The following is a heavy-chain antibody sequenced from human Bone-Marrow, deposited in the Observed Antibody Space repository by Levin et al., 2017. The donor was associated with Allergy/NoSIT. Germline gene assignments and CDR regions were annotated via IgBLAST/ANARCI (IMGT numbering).Heavy chain of an antibody. V-gene: IGHV3-23*01. CDR2: VTGSGGGT. CDR1: GFTFSNFA. Sequence: GGSLRLSCATSGFTFSNFAMNWVRHAPGKGLEWVSSVTGSGGGTHYADFVKGRFTISRDNSKNTVYLQMNSLRVEDTATYFCARDFYYDKVAGPGLFEEWGQGTLVTVSS. J-gene: IGHJ4*02. D-gene: IGHD3-22*01. CDR3: ARDFYYDKVAGPGLFEE.